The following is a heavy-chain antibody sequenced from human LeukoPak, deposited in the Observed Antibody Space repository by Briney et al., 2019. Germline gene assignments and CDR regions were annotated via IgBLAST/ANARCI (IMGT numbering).Heavy chain of an antibody. J-gene: IGHJ4*02. CDR1: GFTFSSYN. CDR3: ARGRDGSQSPIDD. V-gene: IGHV3-21*01. D-gene: IGHD5-24*01. Sequence: GGSLRLSCAASGFTFSSYNVNWVRQAPGKGLEWVSSISSSSSYIYYADSVRGRFTISRDNAKNSLYLQMNSLRAEDTAVYYCARGRDGSQSPIDDWGQGTLVTVSS. CDR2: ISSSSSYI.